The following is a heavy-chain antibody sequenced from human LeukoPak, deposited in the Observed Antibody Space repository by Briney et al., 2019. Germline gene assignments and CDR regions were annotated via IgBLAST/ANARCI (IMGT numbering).Heavy chain of an antibody. CDR3: ARANALYCSSTTCLFDY. Sequence: ASVKVSCKASGYTFTGYYMHWVRQAPGQGLEWMGWINPNSGGTYSAQKFQGWVTMTRDTSISTAYMELSRLTSDATAVYYCARANALYCSSTTCLFDYWGQGTLVTVSS. CDR2: INPNSGGT. J-gene: IGHJ4*02. CDR1: GYTFTGYY. V-gene: IGHV1-2*04. D-gene: IGHD2-2*01.